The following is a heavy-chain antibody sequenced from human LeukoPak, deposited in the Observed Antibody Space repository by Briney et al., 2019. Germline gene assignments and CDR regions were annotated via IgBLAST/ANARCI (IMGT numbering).Heavy chain of an antibody. Sequence: PGGSLRLSCAAPGFTFSSYWMHWVRQAPGKGLVWVSRINSDGSSTSYADSVKGRFTISRDNAKNTLYLQMNSLRPEEKAVYYCARSGYFQWFYPWGQGTLVPVSS. J-gene: IGHJ5*02. V-gene: IGHV3-74*01. CDR3: ARSGYFQWFYP. CDR1: GFTFSSYW. CDR2: INSDGSST. D-gene: IGHD2-21*01.